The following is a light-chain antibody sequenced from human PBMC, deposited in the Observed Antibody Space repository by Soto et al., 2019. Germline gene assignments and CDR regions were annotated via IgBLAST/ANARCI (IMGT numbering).Light chain of an antibody. CDR1: QSISSY. CDR2: VAS. CDR3: QQWYRSSYT. Sequence: DIQMTQSPSSLSASVGDRVTITCRASQSISSYLNWYQQKPGKAPKFLIYVASTLQSGVPSRFRGSRSGTDFTLTIASLQPEDFATYYCQQWYRSSYTLGQGTKLEIK. V-gene: IGKV1-39*01. J-gene: IGKJ2*01.